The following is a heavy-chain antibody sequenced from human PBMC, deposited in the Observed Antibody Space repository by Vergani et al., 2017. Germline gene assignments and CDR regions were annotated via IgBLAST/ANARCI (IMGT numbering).Heavy chain of an antibody. CDR2: ISWDGGST. CDR3: AKDLRYYGSGRDYGMDV. J-gene: IGHJ6*02. CDR1: GFTFDDYT. V-gene: IGHV3-43*01. Sequence: EVQLVESGGVVVQPGGSLRLSCAASGFTFDDYTMHWVRHAPGKGLEWVSLISWDGGSTYYADSVKGRFTISRDNSKNSLYLQMNSLRTEDTALYYCAKDLRYYGSGRDYGMDVWGQGTTVTVSS. D-gene: IGHD3-10*01.